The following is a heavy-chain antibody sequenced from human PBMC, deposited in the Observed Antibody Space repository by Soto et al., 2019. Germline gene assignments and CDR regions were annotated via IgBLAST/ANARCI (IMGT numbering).Heavy chain of an antibody. D-gene: IGHD3-10*01. V-gene: IGHV3-7*01. CDR1: RLTFSPYW. J-gene: IGHJ5*02. Sequence: PGGSLRLSCEGFRLTFSPYWMTWVRQAPGKGLEWVASIKEDGSETYYLDSVKGRFTFSRDNAKNSLDLQMSSLRAEDTAVYYCARGPEGFHPLSKNWFDPWGQ. CDR3: ARGPEGFHPLSKNWFDP. CDR2: IKEDGSET.